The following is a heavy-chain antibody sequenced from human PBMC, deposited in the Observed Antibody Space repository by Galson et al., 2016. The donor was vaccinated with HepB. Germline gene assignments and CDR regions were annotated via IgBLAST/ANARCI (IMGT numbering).Heavy chain of an antibody. Sequence: SVKVSCKASGYTFTSYDISWVRQATGQGLEWMGWMNPNSGHTYYAQKFQGRVTMTRNTSISTTYMELSSLRYEDTAVYYCARALYGDHKGVWNYYYNGMDVWGQGTTVTVPS. CDR3: ARALYGDHKGVWNYYYNGMDV. D-gene: IGHD4-17*01. CDR1: GYTFTSYD. J-gene: IGHJ6*02. V-gene: IGHV1-8*01. CDR2: MNPNSGHT.